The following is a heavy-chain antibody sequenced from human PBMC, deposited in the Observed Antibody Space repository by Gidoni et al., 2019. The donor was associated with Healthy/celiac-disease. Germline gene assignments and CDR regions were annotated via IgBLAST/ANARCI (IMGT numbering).Heavy chain of an antibody. V-gene: IGHV3-11*05. J-gene: IGHJ3*02. D-gene: IGHD3-10*01. CDR3: ARDFTGLWFGESLAFDI. CDR1: GFTFCDYH. Sequence: QVQLVESGGGLVKPGGSLRLSCAASGFTFCDYHMSWIRQAPGKGLEWVSYISSSSSYTNYADSVKGRFTISRDNAKNSLYLQMNSLRAEDTAVYYCARDFTGLWFGESLAFDIWGQGTMVTVSS. CDR2: ISSSSSYT.